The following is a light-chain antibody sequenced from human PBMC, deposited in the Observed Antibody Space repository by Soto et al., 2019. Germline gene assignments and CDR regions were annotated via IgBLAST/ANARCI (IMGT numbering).Light chain of an antibody. Sequence: EIVLTQSPRTLSLSPGERATLSCRASQSVSSSYLAWYQQKPGQAPRLLIYGASSRATGIPDRFSGSGSGTDFTLTISRLEPEDFAVYYCQQYGSSLRITFGQGTKVDIK. CDR1: QSVSSSY. V-gene: IGKV3-20*01. CDR2: GAS. J-gene: IGKJ1*01. CDR3: QQYGSSLRIT.